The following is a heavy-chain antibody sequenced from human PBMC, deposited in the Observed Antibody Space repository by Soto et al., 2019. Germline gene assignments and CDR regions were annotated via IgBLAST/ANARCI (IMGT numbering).Heavy chain of an antibody. CDR1: GFTFKNSA. CDR2: ITNSGGHT. Sequence: GSLRLSCGASGFTFKNSAMTWVRQAPGQWLEYVSSITNSGGHTFYANSVKGRFSISRDNSKNTLFLQMNSLRAEDTAVYYCARDFDWNFYYFDCWGQGTLVTVS. D-gene: IGHD3-9*01. CDR3: ARDFDWNFYYFDC. J-gene: IGHJ4*02. V-gene: IGHV3-23*01.